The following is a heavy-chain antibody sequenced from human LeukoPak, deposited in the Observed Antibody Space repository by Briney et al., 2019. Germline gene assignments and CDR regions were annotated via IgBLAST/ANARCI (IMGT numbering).Heavy chain of an antibody. CDR1: GYTFTSYD. V-gene: IGHV1-8*01. CDR2: MNPNSGNT. CDR3: AIYDFWSGYLITGYYYYGMDV. D-gene: IGHD3-3*01. J-gene: IGHJ6*02. Sequence: ASVKVSCKASGYTFTSYDINWVRQATGQGLEWMGWMNPNSGNTGYAQKFQGRVTMTGNTSISTAYMELSSLRSEDTAVYYCAIYDFWSGYLITGYYYYGMDVWGQGTTVTVSS.